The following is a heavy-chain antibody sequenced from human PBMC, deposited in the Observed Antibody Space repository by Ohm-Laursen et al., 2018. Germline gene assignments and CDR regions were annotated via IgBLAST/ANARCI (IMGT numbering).Heavy chain of an antibody. CDR3: AKPASYYYDSSGYYGTLDY. Sequence: GSLRLSCSATGFTFSSYAMNWVRQAPGKGLEWVSGISGSGSRTYYADSVKGRFTISRDNSKNTVHLQMHSLRAEDAAIYYCAKPASYYYDSSGYYGTLDYWGQGTLVTVSS. CDR1: GFTFSSYA. J-gene: IGHJ4*02. V-gene: IGHV3-23*01. D-gene: IGHD3-22*01. CDR2: ISGSGSRT.